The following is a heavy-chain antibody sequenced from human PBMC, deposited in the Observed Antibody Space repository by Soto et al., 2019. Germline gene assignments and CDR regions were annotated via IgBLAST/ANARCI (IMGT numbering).Heavy chain of an antibody. J-gene: IGHJ4*02. CDR2: IYYSGST. D-gene: IGHD3-10*01. V-gene: IGHV4-31*03. Sequence: SETLSLTCTVSGGSISSGGYYWSWIRQHPGKGLEWIGYIYYSGSTYYNPSLKSRVTISVDTSKNQFSLKLSSVTAADTAVYYCARDRSGRLYFDDWGQGTLVTVSS. CDR3: ARDRSGRLYFDD. CDR1: GGSISSGGYY.